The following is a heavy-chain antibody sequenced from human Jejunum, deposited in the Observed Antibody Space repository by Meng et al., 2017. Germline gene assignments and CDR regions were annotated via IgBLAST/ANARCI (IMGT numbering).Heavy chain of an antibody. D-gene: IGHD1-14*01. Sequence: QGQLQPGGAGLLKPSETLSLTCAVYGGSFSGYYWTWIRKPPGKGLEWIGEINHNGSPYYNPSLNNRVTMSVDTSKNQLSLKLSSVTAADTAVYYCAIGGPGPRLLNWGQGTLVTVSS. CDR3: AIGGPGPRLLN. V-gene: IGHV4-34*01. CDR2: INHNGSP. J-gene: IGHJ4*02. CDR1: GGSFSGYY.